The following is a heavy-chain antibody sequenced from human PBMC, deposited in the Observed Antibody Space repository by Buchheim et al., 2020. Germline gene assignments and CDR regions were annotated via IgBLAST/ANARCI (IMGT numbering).Heavy chain of an antibody. CDR3: ASARTGWYPMGI. J-gene: IGHJ4*02. Sequence: QVQLQQWGAGLLKPSETLSLTCAVYGGSFSDYVWNWIRQPPGKGLEWIGEINHSGITKYNPSLKSRVTISVHKSKDQFFLKLTSVTAADTAVYHCASARTGWYPMGIWDQGTL. CDR2: INHSGIT. D-gene: IGHD6-19*01. CDR1: GGSFSDYV. V-gene: IGHV4-34*01.